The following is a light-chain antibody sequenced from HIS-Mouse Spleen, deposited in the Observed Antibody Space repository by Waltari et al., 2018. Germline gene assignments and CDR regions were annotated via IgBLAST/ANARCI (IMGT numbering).Light chain of an antibody. CDR1: SSDVGGYNY. Sequence: QSALTQPRSVSGSPGQSVTISCTGTSSDVGGYNYVSWYQQHPGKAPKLMIYDVSNRPSGVPDRFSGSKSGNTPSLTISGLQAEDEADYYCCSYAGSYTWVFGGGTKLTVL. V-gene: IGLV2-11*01. CDR2: DVS. J-gene: IGLJ3*02. CDR3: CSYAGSYTWV.